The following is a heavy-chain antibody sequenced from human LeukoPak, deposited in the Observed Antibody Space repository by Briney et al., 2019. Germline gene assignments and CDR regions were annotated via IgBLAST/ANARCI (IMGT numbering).Heavy chain of an antibody. CDR2: ITGDGSST. Sequence: PGGSLRLSCAASGVTFSGYWMHWVRQVPGKGLVWVSRITGDGSSTTYADSVKGRFTISRDNAKNTVFLQMISLRAEDTAVYYCAKEPPYCGGDCYFLLDYWGQGTLVTVSS. D-gene: IGHD2-21*02. V-gene: IGHV3-74*01. CDR1: GVTFSGYW. J-gene: IGHJ4*02. CDR3: AKEPPYCGGDCYFLLDY.